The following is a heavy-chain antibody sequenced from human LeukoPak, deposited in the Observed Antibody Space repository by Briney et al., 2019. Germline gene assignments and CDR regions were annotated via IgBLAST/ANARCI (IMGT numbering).Heavy chain of an antibody. D-gene: IGHD5-18*01. Sequence: PGRSLRLSCTVSGFTLGDYAMSWVRQAPGKGLEWVGFIRSKTFGGITEYAASVKVRFTISRDDSKSIAYLQMDSLKTEDTAVYYCTKVRGYSHGYLDYWGQGTLVTVSS. CDR3: TKVRGYSHGYLDY. CDR2: IRSKTFGGIT. J-gene: IGHJ4*02. V-gene: IGHV3-49*04. CDR1: GFTLGDYA.